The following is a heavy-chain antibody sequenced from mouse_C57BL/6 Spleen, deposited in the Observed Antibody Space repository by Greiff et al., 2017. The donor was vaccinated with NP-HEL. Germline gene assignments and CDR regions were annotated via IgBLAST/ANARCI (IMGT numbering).Heavy chain of an antibody. D-gene: IGHD2-4*01. Sequence: EVQGVESGPELVKPGDSVKISCKASGYSFTGYFMNWVMQSHGKSLEWIGRINPYNGDTFYNQKFKGKATLTVDKSSSTAHMELRSLTSEDSAVYYCAREGNYDDWYFDVWGTGTTVTVSS. CDR3: AREGNYDDWYFDV. V-gene: IGHV1-20*01. J-gene: IGHJ1*03. CDR2: INPYNGDT. CDR1: GYSFTGYF.